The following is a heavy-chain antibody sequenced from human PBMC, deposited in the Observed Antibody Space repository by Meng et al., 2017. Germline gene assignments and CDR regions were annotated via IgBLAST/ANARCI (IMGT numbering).Heavy chain of an antibody. CDR1: GYTVTSYG. CDR2: ISAYNGNT. Sequence: GRLLQAGAEVKKPGASVKVSCKASGYTVTSYGISWVRQAPGQGLEWMGWISAYNGNTNYAQKLQGRVTMTTDTSTSTAYMELRSLRSDDTAVYYCVLWFGELSFDYWGQGTLVTVSS. V-gene: IGHV1-18*01. D-gene: IGHD3-10*01. J-gene: IGHJ4*02. CDR3: VLWFGELSFDY.